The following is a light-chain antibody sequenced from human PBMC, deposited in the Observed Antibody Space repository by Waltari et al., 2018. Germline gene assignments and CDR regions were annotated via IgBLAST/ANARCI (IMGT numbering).Light chain of an antibody. CDR1: QGVTSSSTNKDY. V-gene: IGKV4-1*01. J-gene: IGKJ5*01. Sequence: DIVMTQSPDSLAVALGERATTSCQSSQGVTSSSTNKDYLAWYQQKPGQPPNLLIYWASTRESGVPDRFSGSGSATNFTLTISSLQAEDVAVYWCQQYITSPVTFGQGTRLEIK. CDR2: WAS. CDR3: QQYITSPVT.